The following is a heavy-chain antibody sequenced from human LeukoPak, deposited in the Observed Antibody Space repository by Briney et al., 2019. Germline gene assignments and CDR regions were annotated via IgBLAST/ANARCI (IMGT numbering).Heavy chain of an antibody. Sequence: SLTRYRTCAVYGGCLSGCDWRWIRKPPGKGLEWIGEINHSGSTNYNPSLKSRVTISVDTSKNQFSLKLSSVTAADTAVYYCARGYGGNSVAYYYYYYMDVWGKGTTVTISS. CDR1: GGCLSGCD. V-gene: IGHV4-34*01. CDR3: ARGYGGNSVAYYYYYYMDV. CDR2: INHSGST. D-gene: IGHD4-23*01. J-gene: IGHJ6*03.